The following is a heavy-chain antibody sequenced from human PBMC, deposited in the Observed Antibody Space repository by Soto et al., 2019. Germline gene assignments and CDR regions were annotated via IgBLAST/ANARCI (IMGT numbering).Heavy chain of an antibody. CDR3: ARYDSSGYYWPYYYYGMDV. V-gene: IGHV3-21*01. Sequence: NWVRQAPGKALEWVSSISGNSTYIYYADSVKGRFTISRDNAKDSLYLQMNSLRAEDTAVYYCARYDSSGYYWPYYYYGMDVWGQGTTVTVSS. J-gene: IGHJ6*02. D-gene: IGHD3-22*01. CDR2: ISGNSTYI.